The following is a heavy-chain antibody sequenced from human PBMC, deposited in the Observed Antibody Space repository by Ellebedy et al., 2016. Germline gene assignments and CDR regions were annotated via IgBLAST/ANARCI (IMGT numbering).Heavy chain of an antibody. Sequence: ASVKVSCXASGYTFTGYYMHWVRQAPGQGLEWMGWINPNSGGTNYAQKFQGRVTMTRDTSISTAYMELSRLRSDDTAVYYCARGWLRLTQALIDYWGQGTLVTVSS. V-gene: IGHV1-2*02. CDR1: GYTFTGYY. J-gene: IGHJ4*02. D-gene: IGHD5-12*01. CDR2: INPNSGGT. CDR3: ARGWLRLTQALIDY.